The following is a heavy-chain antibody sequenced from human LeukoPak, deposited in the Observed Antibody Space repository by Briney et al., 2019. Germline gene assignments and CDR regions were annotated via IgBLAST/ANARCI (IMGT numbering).Heavy chain of an antibody. CDR2: IEDDGSEQ. Sequence: GGSLRLSCVASGFNFGNYLMSWVRQAPGKGLEFVGNIEDDGSEQNYVDSVKGRFTISRDNVKNSLYLQMNSLRVEDTAVYYCARDIIRGQSDFDYWGQGILVTVSS. CDR1: GFNFGNYL. J-gene: IGHJ4*02. CDR3: ARDIIRGQSDFDY. D-gene: IGHD5-12*01. V-gene: IGHV3-7*01.